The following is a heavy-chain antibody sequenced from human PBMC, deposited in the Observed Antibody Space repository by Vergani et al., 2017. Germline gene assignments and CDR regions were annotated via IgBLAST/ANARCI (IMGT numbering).Heavy chain of an antibody. Sequence: QVQLVQSGAEVKKPGASVKVSCKASGYTFTSYDINWVRQATGQGLGWMGWMNPNSGNTGYAQKFQGRVTMTRNTSISTAYMELSSLRSEDTAVYYCARGTDPEISRLFYDFWSGHSPGTYYYYGMDVWGQGTTVTVSS. CDR3: ARGTDPEISRLFYDFWSGHSPGTYYYYGMDV. J-gene: IGHJ6*02. V-gene: IGHV1-8*01. D-gene: IGHD3-3*01. CDR1: GYTFTSYD. CDR2: MNPNSGNT.